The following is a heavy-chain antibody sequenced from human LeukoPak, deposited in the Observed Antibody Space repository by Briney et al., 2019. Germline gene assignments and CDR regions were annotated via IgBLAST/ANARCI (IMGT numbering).Heavy chain of an antibody. CDR3: VRRGVLWFGELSYYYFDL. Sequence: SETLSLTCTVSGASFNSYYWSWIRQPPGKGLEWIGYIYYRGSTNYNPSLMSRASISVDTSKNQFSLKLDSLTAADTAVYYCVRRGVLWFGELSYYYFDLWGRGTLVAVSS. J-gene: IGHJ2*01. CDR2: IYYRGST. D-gene: IGHD3-10*01. V-gene: IGHV4-59*01. CDR1: GASFNSYY.